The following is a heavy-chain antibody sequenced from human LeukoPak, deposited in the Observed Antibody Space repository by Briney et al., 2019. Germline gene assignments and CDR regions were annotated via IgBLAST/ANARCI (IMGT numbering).Heavy chain of an antibody. V-gene: IGHV3-53*01. Sequence: GGSLRLSCAASGFTVSSNYMSWVRQAPGKGLEWVSIINSDGSTYYADSVKGRFTISRDNSKNTLSLQMSSLRDEDTAVCYCARDVASPFGGGDKGGFWGQGTLVTVSS. J-gene: IGHJ4*02. D-gene: IGHD3-16*01. CDR1: GFTVSSNY. CDR3: ARDVASPFGGGDKGGF. CDR2: INSDGST.